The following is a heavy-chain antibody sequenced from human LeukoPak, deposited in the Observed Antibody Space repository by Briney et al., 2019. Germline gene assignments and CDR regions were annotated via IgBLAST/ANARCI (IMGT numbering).Heavy chain of an antibody. Sequence: ASVKVSCKASGYTFTSYYMHWVRQAPGQGFEWMGIINPSGGSTSYAQKFQGRVTMTRDMSTSTVYMELSSLRSEDTAVYYCARALVDTAMVLGWFDPWGQGTLVTVSS. D-gene: IGHD5-18*01. CDR2: INPSGGST. CDR3: ARALVDTAMVLGWFDP. J-gene: IGHJ5*02. CDR1: GYTFTSYY. V-gene: IGHV1-46*01.